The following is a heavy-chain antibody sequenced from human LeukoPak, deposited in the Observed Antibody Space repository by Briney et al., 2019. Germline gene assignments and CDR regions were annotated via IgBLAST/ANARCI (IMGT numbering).Heavy chain of an antibody. CDR1: GFTFSSYG. CDR3: AMGHVVVAASGDYYGMDV. J-gene: IGHJ6*02. V-gene: IGHV3-33*08. CDR2: IRYDGSNK. Sequence: PGRSLRLSCAASGFTFSSYGMHWFRQAPGKGLEWVAFIRYDGSNKYYADSVKGRFTISRDNSKNTLYLQMNSLRAEDTAVYYCAMGHVVVAASGDYYGMDVWGQGTTVTVSS. D-gene: IGHD2-15*01.